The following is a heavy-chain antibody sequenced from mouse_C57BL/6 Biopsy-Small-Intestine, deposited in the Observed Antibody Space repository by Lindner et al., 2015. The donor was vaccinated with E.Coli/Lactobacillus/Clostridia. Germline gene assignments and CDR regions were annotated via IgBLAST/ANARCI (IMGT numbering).Heavy chain of an antibody. J-gene: IGHJ4*01. CDR2: IRSKGNNYAT. D-gene: IGHD2-1*01. CDR3: VRQRGNYGNYYAMDC. CDR1: GFSFSTYA. V-gene: IGHV10-1*01. Sequence: QLQESGGGLVQPKGSLKLSCAASGFSFSTYAMNWVRQAPGKGLEWVARIRSKGNNYATNYADSVKDRFTISRDDSESMLYLQMNNLKTEDTAMYYCVRQRGNYGNYYAMDCWGQGTSVTVSS.